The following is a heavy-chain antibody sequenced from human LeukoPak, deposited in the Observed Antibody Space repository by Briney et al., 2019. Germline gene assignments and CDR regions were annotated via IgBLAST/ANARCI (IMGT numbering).Heavy chain of an antibody. CDR1: GFTFSSYA. D-gene: IGHD3-10*01. CDR3: ARDREGLWFGELLLRGFDY. J-gene: IGHJ4*02. Sequence: PGGSLRLSCAASGFTFSSYAMTWVRQAPGKGLEWVSVISGSDGSTYYADSVKGRFTISRDNSKNTLYLQMNSLRAEDTAVYYCARDREGLWFGELLLRGFDYWGQGTLVTVSS. CDR2: ISGSDGST. V-gene: IGHV3-23*01.